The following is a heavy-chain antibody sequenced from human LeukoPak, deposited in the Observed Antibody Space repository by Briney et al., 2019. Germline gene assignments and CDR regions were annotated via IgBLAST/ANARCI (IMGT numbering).Heavy chain of an antibody. D-gene: IGHD1-1*01. CDR3: ARGEIVQLETEYYFDY. J-gene: IGHJ4*02. V-gene: IGHV1-69*13. Sequence: GASVKVSCKASGGTFSSYAISWVRQAPGQGLEWMGGIIPIFGTANYAQKFQGRVTITADESTSTAYMELSSLRSEDTAVYYCARGEIVQLETEYYFDYWGQGTLVTVSS. CDR1: GGTFSSYA. CDR2: IIPIFGTA.